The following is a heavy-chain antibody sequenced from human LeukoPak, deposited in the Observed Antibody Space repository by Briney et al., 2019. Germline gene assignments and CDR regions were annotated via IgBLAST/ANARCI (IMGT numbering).Heavy chain of an antibody. Sequence: PGGSLRLSCAASGFTFSSYWMHWVRQAPGKGLEWVSSISGNGDSTYYADSVKGRFTISRDNSKDTLYLQMNSLRVDDTAVYYCAGQWLRLGPIDYWGQGTLVSVSS. V-gene: IGHV3-23*01. J-gene: IGHJ4*02. CDR2: ISGNGDST. D-gene: IGHD5-12*01. CDR3: AGQWLRLGPIDY. CDR1: GFTFSSYW.